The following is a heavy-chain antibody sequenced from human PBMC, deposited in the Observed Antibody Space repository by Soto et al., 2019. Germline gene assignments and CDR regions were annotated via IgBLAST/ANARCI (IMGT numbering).Heavy chain of an antibody. CDR3: AGHQQKYGSGSYFDY. CDR1: GYTFTSYG. J-gene: IGHJ4*02. D-gene: IGHD3-10*01. CDR2: ISAYNGNT. Sequence: QVQLVQSGAEVKKPGASVKVSCKASGYTFTSYGISWVRQAPGQGLEWMGWISAYNGNTNYAQKLQGRVTMTTDTTTSTAYMELGSLRSDDTAVYYCAGHQQKYGSGSYFDYWGQGTLVTVSS. V-gene: IGHV1-18*01.